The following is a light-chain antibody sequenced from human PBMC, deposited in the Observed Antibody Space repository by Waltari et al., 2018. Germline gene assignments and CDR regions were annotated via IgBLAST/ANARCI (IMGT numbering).Light chain of an antibody. CDR3: QQYNTYPWT. CDR2: DAS. Sequence: DIQMTQSPSTVSASVGDRCTITCRASQSIRSWLAWYQQKPGKAPKLLIYDASSLESGVPSRFSGSGSGTEFTLTISSLQPDDFAAYYCQQYNTYPWTFGQGTKVEIK. CDR1: QSIRSW. J-gene: IGKJ1*01. V-gene: IGKV1-5*01.